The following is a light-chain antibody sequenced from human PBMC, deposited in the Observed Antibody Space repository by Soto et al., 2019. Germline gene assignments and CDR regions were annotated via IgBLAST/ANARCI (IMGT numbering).Light chain of an antibody. Sequence: DIQITQSPSSLSASVGDRVTITCRSSQSISSYLNWYQQKPGKAPKLLIYAASSLQSGVPSRFSGSGSGTDFTLTISSLQPEDFATYYCQQSYSTPLLTLGGGTKVDIK. J-gene: IGKJ4*01. CDR2: AAS. CDR1: QSISSY. CDR3: QQSYSTPLLT. V-gene: IGKV1-39*01.